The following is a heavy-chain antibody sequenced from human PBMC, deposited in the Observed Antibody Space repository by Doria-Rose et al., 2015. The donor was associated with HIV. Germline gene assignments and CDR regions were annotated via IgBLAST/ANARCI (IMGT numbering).Heavy chain of an antibody. J-gene: IGHJ4*02. CDR2: MFSDDER. Sequence: QVTLKESGPVLVKPTETLTLTCTVSGVSLSSPGMGVSWIRQPPGKALEWLANMFSDDERSYKTPLKSRLTISRHTSKRQAVLTMTDMDPVDTATYYCARIKSSRWYHKYYFDFWGQGTLVIVSA. D-gene: IGHD6-13*01. CDR1: GVSLSSPGMG. V-gene: IGHV2-26*01. CDR3: ARIKSSRWYHKYYFDF.